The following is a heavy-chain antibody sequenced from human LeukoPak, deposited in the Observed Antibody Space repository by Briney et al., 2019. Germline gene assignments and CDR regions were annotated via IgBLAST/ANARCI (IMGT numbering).Heavy chain of an antibody. CDR3: AKYGVGETYFGDY. J-gene: IGHJ4*02. CDR1: GFIFGSYA. D-gene: IGHD1-26*01. Sequence: GGSLRLSCEASGFIFGSYAMGWVRQAPGKGLEWVSGLSGLGYRTHYADSVRGRFIISRDNSKNSLFLQMDSLRVEDTAVYYCAKYGVGETYFGDYWGQGALVIVSS. V-gene: IGHV3-23*01. CDR2: LSGLGYRT.